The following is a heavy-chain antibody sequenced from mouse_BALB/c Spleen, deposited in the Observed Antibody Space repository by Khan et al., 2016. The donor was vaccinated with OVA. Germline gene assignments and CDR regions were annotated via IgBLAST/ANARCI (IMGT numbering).Heavy chain of an antibody. J-gene: IGHJ4*01. V-gene: IGHV2-6-1*01. D-gene: IGHD2-10*01. CDR3: ARQPYYHYNSMYY. CDR1: GFSLTNYG. CDR2: IWSDGST. Sequence: QMQLEESGPGLVAPSQSLSITCTISGFSLTNYGVHWVRQPPGKGLEWLVVIWSDGSTTYNSALKSRLTISKDNSKSQVFLKMNSLQTDDTAMYCCARQPYYHYNSMYYWGQGTSVAVSS.